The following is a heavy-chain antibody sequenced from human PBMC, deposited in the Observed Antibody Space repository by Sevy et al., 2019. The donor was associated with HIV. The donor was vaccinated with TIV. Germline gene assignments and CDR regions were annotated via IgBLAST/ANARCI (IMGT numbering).Heavy chain of an antibody. CDR2: INHSGGT. J-gene: IGHJ6*02. CDR1: GGSFSGHY. Sequence: SETLFLTCAVYGGSFSGHYWSWIRQPPGKGLEWVGEINHSGGTNYNPSLKSRVTISVDTSKNQFSLKLSSVNAADTAVYYCARGTPTLYSSSSSDYYYAMDVWGQGTTVTVSS. V-gene: IGHV4-34*01. CDR3: ARGTPTLYSSSSSDYYYAMDV. D-gene: IGHD6-6*01.